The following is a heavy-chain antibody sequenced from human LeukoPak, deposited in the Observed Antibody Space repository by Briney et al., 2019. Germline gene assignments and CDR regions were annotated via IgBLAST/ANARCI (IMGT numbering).Heavy chain of an antibody. D-gene: IGHD6-13*01. V-gene: IGHV1-18*01. CDR2: ISAYNGNT. CDR3: ARVIGGGDSSSWYSPYPYYYYYYMDV. CDR1: GYTFTSYG. J-gene: IGHJ6*03. Sequence: ASVKVSCKASGYTFTSYGISWVRQAPGQGLEWMGWISAYNGNTNYAQKLQGRVTMTTDTSTSTAYMELSSLRSEDTAVYYCARVIGGGDSSSWYSPYPYYYYYYMDVWGKGTTVTVSS.